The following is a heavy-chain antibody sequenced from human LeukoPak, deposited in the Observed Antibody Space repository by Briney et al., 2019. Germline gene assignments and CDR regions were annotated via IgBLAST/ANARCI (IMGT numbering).Heavy chain of an antibody. V-gene: IGHV3-48*03. CDR3: ARGTGYCLDP. Sequence: PGGSLLLSSAASGFTFSSYEMNWVRQAPGKGLGWVSYISSSGSTIYYADSVKGRFTLSRDNAKNSLYLQMNSLRAEDTAVYYCARGTGYCLDPWGQGTLVTVSS. CDR1: GFTFSSYE. D-gene: IGHD7-27*01. J-gene: IGHJ5*02. CDR2: ISSSGSTI.